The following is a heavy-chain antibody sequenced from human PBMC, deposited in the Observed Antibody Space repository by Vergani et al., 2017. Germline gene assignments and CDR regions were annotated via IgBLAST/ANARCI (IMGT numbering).Heavy chain of an antibody. V-gene: IGHV1-18*01. Sequence: QSQLVQSGDEVKKPGASVNVSCKTSGYSFINYGISWVRQAPGQGLECLGWVSPYNGNKNYGQKIQGRVTMTTDTSTRTVYMQLRSLTFDDTAVYYCAREGFYGSIRGSYRPPYYYGMDVWGQGTKVTVAS. J-gene: IGHJ6*02. CDR2: VSPYNGNK. CDR1: GYSFINYG. D-gene: IGHD6-19*01. CDR3: AREGFYGSIRGSYRPPYYYGMDV.